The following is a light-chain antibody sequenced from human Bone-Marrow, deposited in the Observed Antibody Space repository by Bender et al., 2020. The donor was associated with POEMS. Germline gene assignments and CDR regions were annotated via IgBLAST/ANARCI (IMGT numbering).Light chain of an antibody. CDR2: SNV. V-gene: IGLV1-44*01. CDR3: ATWDGSLNGVV. CDR1: TSNIGSNF. Sequence: QSVLTQSSSASATPGQRVTISCSGRTSNIGSNFVYWYQQLPGTAPKLLIYSNVQRPSGVPDRFSGSNSGTSASLAISGLQSEDEAVYYCATWDGSLNGVVFGGGTKLTVL. J-gene: IGLJ2*01.